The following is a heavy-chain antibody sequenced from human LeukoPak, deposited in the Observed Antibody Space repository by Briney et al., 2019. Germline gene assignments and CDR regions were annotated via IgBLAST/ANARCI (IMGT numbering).Heavy chain of an antibody. D-gene: IGHD3-10*01. CDR3: ARDREYFDL. CDR1: GFTFSSYS. J-gene: IGHJ2*01. CDR2: ISASRGIT. Sequence: GGSLRLSCAASGFTFSSYSMNWVRQAPGMGLEWLSYISASRGITYYADSVKGRFTISRDNAKNSLYLQMNSLRAEDTAVYYCARDREYFDLWGRGTLVTVSS. V-gene: IGHV3-48*01.